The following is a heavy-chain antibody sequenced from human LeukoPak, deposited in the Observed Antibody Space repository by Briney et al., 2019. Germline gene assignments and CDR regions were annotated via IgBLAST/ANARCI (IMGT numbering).Heavy chain of an antibody. J-gene: IGHJ4*02. CDR2: INPNSGGT. V-gene: IGHV1-2*02. Sequence: ASVKVSCKASGGTFSSYAISWVRQAPGQGLEWMGGINPNSGGTNYAQKFQGRVTMTRDTSISTAYMELSRLRSDDTAVYYCALEEIYYYDSSGYFNYWGQGTLVTVSS. CDR1: GGTFSSYA. CDR3: ALEEIYYYDSSGYFNY. D-gene: IGHD3-22*01.